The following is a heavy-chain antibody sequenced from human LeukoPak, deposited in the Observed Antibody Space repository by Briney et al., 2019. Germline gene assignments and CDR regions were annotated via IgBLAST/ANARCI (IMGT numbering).Heavy chain of an antibody. CDR3: ARADRLAKYSSSWYALGY. CDR2: INPSGGST. CDR1: GYTFTSYY. Sequence: ASVKVSCKASGYTFTSYYMHWVRQAPGQGLEWMGIINPSGGSTSYAQKFQGRVTKTRDTSTSTVYMELSSLRSEDTAVYYCARADRLAKYSSSWYALGYWGQGTLVTVSS. J-gene: IGHJ4*02. D-gene: IGHD6-13*01. V-gene: IGHV1-46*01.